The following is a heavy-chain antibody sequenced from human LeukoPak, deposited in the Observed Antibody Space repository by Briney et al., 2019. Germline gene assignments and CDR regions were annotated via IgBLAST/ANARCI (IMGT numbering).Heavy chain of an antibody. CDR1: GGSISSYY. J-gene: IGHJ4*02. CDR2: IYYSGST. D-gene: IGHD3-3*01. V-gene: IGHV4-59*01. Sequence: SETLSLTCTVSGGSISSYYWSWIRQPPGKGLEWIGYIYYSGSTNYNPSLKSRVTISVDTSKNQFSLKLSSVTAADTAVYYCARNRPYDFWSGYYPYYFDYWGQGILVTVSS. CDR3: ARNRPYDFWSGYYPYYFDY.